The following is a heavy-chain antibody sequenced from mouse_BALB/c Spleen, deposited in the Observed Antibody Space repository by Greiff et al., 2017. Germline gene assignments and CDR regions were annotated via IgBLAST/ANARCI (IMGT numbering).Heavy chain of an antibody. Sequence: EVKLVESGPGLVKPSQSLSLTCTVTGYSITSDYAWNWIRQFPGNKLEWMGYISYSGSTSYNPSLKSRISITRDTSKNQFFLQLNSVTTEDTATYYCARDGLTGWFAYWGQGTLVTVSA. CDR1: GYSITSDYA. CDR3: ARDGLTGWFAY. CDR2: ISYSGST. D-gene: IGHD2-3*01. J-gene: IGHJ3*01. V-gene: IGHV3-2*02.